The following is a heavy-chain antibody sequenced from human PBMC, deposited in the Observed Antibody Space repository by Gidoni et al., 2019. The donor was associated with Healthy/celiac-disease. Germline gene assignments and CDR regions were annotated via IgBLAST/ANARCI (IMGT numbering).Heavy chain of an antibody. CDR2: ISGSGGST. D-gene: IGHD2-2*01. Sequence: EVQLLESGGGLVQPGGSLRLSCAASGFTFSSYAMRWVRQAPGKGLEWVSAISGSGGSTYYADSVKGRFTISRDKSKNTLYLQMNSLRAEDTAVYYCAKTWGDCSSTSCYLGGMDVWGQGTTVTVSS. V-gene: IGHV3-23*01. CDR3: AKTWGDCSSTSCYLGGMDV. J-gene: IGHJ6*02. CDR1: GFTFSSYA.